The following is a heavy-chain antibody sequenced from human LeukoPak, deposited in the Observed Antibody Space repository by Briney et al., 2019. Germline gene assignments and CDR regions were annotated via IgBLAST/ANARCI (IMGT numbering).Heavy chain of an antibody. J-gene: IGHJ4*02. D-gene: IGHD2-15*01. CDR2: IYYSGST. Sequence: SETLSLTCTVSGGSISSYYWSWIRQPPGKGLEWIGYIYYSGSTNYNPSLKSRVTISVDTSKNQFSLKLSSVTAADMAVYYCARIVAGYFDYWGQGTLVTVYS. V-gene: IGHV4-59*08. CDR3: ARIVAGYFDY. CDR1: GGSISSYY.